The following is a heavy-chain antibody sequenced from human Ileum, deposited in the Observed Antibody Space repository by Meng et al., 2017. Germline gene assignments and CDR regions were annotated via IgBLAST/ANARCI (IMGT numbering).Heavy chain of an antibody. D-gene: IGHD1-26*01. V-gene: IGHV1-2*06. Sequence: QVQVVQAGAEVKKPGASVKVSCKASGYTFTAFYMHWVRQAPGQGLEWMGRINPNSGDTKCAQKFQGRVTMTRDTSISTAYMELSTLTSDDTAMYYCARDLRGGGSYYLSYWGQGTLVNVFS. CDR2: INPNSGDT. CDR1: GYTFTAFY. J-gene: IGHJ4*02. CDR3: ARDLRGGGSYYLSY.